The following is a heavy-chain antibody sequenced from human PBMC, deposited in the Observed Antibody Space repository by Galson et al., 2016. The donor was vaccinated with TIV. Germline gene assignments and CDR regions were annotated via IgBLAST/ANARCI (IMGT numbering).Heavy chain of an antibody. CDR1: GFAVSSNQ. CDR2: IYSGGTP. J-gene: IGHJ3*01. V-gene: IGHV3-53*01. D-gene: IGHD2-15*01. Sequence: RLSCAASGFAVSSNQMNWVRQAPGKGLEWVSTIYSGGTPEYADSVKGRFIISRDTLKNTVSLQMNTLRTEDTAVYFCARVQESLAAVEAFYVWGQGTLVTVSS. CDR3: ARVQESLAAVEAFYV.